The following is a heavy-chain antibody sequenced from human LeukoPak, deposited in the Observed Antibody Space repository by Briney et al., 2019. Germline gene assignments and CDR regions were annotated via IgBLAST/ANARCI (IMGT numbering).Heavy chain of an antibody. D-gene: IGHD3-10*01. Sequence: GGSLRLSCAASGFTFSNAWMSWVRQAPGKGLEWVGRIKSKTDGGTTDYAAPVKGRFTISRDDSKNTLYLQMNSLKTEDTAVYYCTTVSERITMVRGVDWGQGTLVTVSS. CDR1: GFTFSNAW. V-gene: IGHV3-15*01. CDR3: TTVSERITMVRGVD. J-gene: IGHJ4*02. CDR2: IKSKTDGGTT.